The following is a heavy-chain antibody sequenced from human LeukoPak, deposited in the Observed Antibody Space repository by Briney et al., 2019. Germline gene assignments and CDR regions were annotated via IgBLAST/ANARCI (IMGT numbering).Heavy chain of an antibody. V-gene: IGHV5-51*01. CDR2: IYPGDSDT. J-gene: IGHJ4*02. D-gene: IGHD6-13*01. CDR3: ARRVGSSWSYFDY. CDR1: GYNFTNYW. Sequence: GESLKISCEGSGYNFTNYWIGWVRQMPGKGLEWMGIIYPGDSDTRYSPSFQGQVTISADKSISTAYLQWSSLKASDTAMYYCARRVGSSWSYFDYWGQGTLVTVSS.